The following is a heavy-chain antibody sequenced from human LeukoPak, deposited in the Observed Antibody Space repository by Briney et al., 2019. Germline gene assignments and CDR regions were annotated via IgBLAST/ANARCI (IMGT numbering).Heavy chain of an antibody. V-gene: IGHV3-21*01. CDR1: GFTFSSYS. Sequence: GGSLRLSCAASGFTFSSYSMNWVRQAPGKGLEWVSSISSSSSYIYYADSVKGRFTISRDNAKNSLYLQMNSLRAEDTAVYYCARNTGIAAVGNPSYYFYYYMDVWGKGTTVTVSS. J-gene: IGHJ6*03. D-gene: IGHD6-13*01. CDR2: ISSSSSYI. CDR3: ARNTGIAAVGNPSYYFYYYMDV.